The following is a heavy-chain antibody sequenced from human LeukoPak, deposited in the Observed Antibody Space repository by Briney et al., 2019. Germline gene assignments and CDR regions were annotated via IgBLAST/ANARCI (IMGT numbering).Heavy chain of an antibody. J-gene: IGHJ4*02. CDR1: GFTFSSYS. CDR3: ARRHGLDY. D-gene: IGHD2-8*01. V-gene: IGHV3-48*04. Sequence: GGSLRLSCAASGFTFSSYSMNWVRQAPGKGLEWVSYISNTSSTVYYADTVKGRFTTSRDNAKNSVYLQMSSLRAEDTAVYYCARRHGLDYWAREPWSPSPQ. CDR2: ISNTSSTV.